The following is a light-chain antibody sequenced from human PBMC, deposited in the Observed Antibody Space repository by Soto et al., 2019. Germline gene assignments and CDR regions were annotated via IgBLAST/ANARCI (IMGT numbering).Light chain of an antibody. CDR1: QSVSSGH. Sequence: IGLSQSPGTLSLSPGERASLSCRASQSVSSGHLAWYQQKPGQAPRLLIYGASSRATGIPDRFSGSGSGTDLTLTISRLEPEDYAVYYCQQYGHSLWTFGQGTKVDIK. V-gene: IGKV3-20*01. CDR2: GAS. CDR3: QQYGHSLWT. J-gene: IGKJ1*01.